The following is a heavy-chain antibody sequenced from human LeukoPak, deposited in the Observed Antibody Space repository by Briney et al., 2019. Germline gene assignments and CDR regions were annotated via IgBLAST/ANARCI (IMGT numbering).Heavy chain of an antibody. Sequence: GALRLSCSASGFTFSNYWMSWVRQAPGKGLEWVANIKQDESEKYYVDSVKGRFTISRDNAKSSLYLQMNSLRSEDTAVYYCARALDSSSSRYQAFEEWGQGTLVTVSS. CDR3: ARALDSSSSRYQAFEE. J-gene: IGHJ4*02. CDR2: IKQDESEK. V-gene: IGHV3-7*01. D-gene: IGHD2-2*01. CDR1: GFTFSNYW.